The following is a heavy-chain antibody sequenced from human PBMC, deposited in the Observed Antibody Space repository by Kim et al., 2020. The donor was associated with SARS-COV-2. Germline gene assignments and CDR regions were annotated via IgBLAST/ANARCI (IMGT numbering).Heavy chain of an antibody. CDR1: GGSFTDYY. J-gene: IGHJ4*01. CDR2: INHSGST. D-gene: IGHD3-22*01. V-gene: IGHV4-34*01. Sequence: SETLSLTCAVYGGSFTDYYWSWIRQSPGKGLEWIGEINHSGSTNYSPSLKSRVTLSVDTSKNQFSLNLNSVTAADTAVYYCARGFYDSSGYYYGYFDSWG. CDR3: ARGFYDSSGYYYGYFDS.